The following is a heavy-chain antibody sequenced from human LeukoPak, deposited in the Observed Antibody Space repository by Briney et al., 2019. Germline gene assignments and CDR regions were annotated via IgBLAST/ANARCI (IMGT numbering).Heavy chain of an antibody. CDR1: GYAFTSYA. Sequence: ASVKVSCKASGYAFTSYAVNWVRQATGQGLEWMGWMNPNSGNTGYAQKFQGRVTMTRNTSISTAYMELSSLRSEDTAVYYCARGGEYYYESSGYYWFDPWGQGTLVTVSS. D-gene: IGHD3-22*01. J-gene: IGHJ5*02. V-gene: IGHV1-8*01. CDR2: MNPNSGNT. CDR3: ARGGEYYYESSGYYWFDP.